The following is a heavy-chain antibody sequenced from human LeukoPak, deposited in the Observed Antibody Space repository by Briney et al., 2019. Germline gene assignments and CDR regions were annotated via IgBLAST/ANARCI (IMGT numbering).Heavy chain of an antibody. V-gene: IGHV4-31*03. CDR2: IYYSGST. CDR3: ARSSPPDSSGYYLAYNWFDP. D-gene: IGHD3-22*01. CDR1: GGSISSGGYY. Sequence: SETLSLTCTVSGGSISSGGYYWSWIRQHPGKGLEWIGYIYYSGSTYYNPSLKSRVTISVGTSKNQFSLKLSSVTAADTAVYYCARSSPPDSSGYYLAYNWFDPWGQGTLVTVSS. J-gene: IGHJ5*02.